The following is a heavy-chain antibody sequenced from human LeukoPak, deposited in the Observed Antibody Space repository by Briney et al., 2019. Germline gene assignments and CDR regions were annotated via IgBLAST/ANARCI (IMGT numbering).Heavy chain of an antibody. V-gene: IGHV3-73*01. CDR1: GFTFSGSA. D-gene: IGHD6-13*01. Sequence: GGSLRLSCAASGFTFSGSAMHWVRQASGKGLEWVGRIRSKANSYATAYAASVKGRFTISRDDSKNTAYLQMNSLKTEDTAVYYCTRSSPIAASDYWGQGTLVTVSS. CDR3: TRSSPIAASDY. CDR2: IRSKANSYAT. J-gene: IGHJ4*02.